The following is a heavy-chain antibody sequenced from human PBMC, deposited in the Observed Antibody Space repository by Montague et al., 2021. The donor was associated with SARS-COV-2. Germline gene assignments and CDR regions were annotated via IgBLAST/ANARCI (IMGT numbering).Heavy chain of an antibody. CDR2: INHRGST. D-gene: IGHD4-23*01. CDR3: ARVSLMEVWTTVGEYFDL. Sequence: SETLSLTCAVYDGSFSDYSWTWIRQPPGKGLEWIGEINHRGSTNYNPSLKSRVTISVDTSKNQFSLKMTSVTPADTGVYYCARVSLMEVWTTVGEYFDLWGRGTLVTVSS. J-gene: IGHJ2*01. V-gene: IGHV4-34*01. CDR1: DGSFSDYS.